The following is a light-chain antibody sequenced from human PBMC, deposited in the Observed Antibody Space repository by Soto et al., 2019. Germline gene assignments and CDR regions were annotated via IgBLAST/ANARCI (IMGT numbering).Light chain of an antibody. CDR2: AAS. CDR1: QSVSNSY. V-gene: IGKV3-20*01. CDR3: HQYGSSPST. Sequence: ENVLTQSPGTLSLSPGERATLSCRASQSVSNSYLAWYQQKPGQAPRLLIYAASSRATGIPDRFSGSGSGTDFTLTISRLEPEDFAVYYCHQYGSSPSTFGRGTKVDI. J-gene: IGKJ4*01.